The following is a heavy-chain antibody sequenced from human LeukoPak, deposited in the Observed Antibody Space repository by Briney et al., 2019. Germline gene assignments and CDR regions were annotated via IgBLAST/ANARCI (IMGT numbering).Heavy chain of an antibody. D-gene: IGHD7-27*01. CDR1: GGSISNYY. CDR2: IYTSGST. Sequence: KTSETLSLTCTVSGGSISNYYWSWIRQPAGKGLEWIGRIYTSGSTNYNPSLKSRVSMSVDTSKNQFSLKLSSVTAADTAVYYCARDWGPPERWFDPWGQGTLVTVSS. CDR3: ARDWGPPERWFDP. J-gene: IGHJ5*02. V-gene: IGHV4-4*07.